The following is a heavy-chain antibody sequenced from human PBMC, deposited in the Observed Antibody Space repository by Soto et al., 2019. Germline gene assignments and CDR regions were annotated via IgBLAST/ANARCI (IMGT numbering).Heavy chain of an antibody. Sequence: GGSLRLSCAASGFTFSTYDMSWIRQAPGKGLQWVSTVSGSGLYTYYTDSVKGRFTISRDNSKNTLDLQLTSLRGEDTAVYYCVKRLGGFGEGAFDLWGQGTMVT. CDR3: VKRLGGFGEGAFDL. D-gene: IGHD3-16*01. CDR1: GFTFSTYD. J-gene: IGHJ3*01. V-gene: IGHV3-23*01. CDR2: VSGSGLYT.